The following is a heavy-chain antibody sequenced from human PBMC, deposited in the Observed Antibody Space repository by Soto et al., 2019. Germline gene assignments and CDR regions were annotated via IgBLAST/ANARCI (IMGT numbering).Heavy chain of an antibody. CDR1: GFTFSSYD. J-gene: IGHJ4*02. Sequence: EVQLVESGGDLVQPGGSLRLSCAASGFTFSSYDFHWVRQATGKGLEWVSGIGTAGDTYYAGSVKGRFIMSRENAKNSLYLQMNGRRAGDTAVYYCTRGADGFDYWGQGTLVTVSS. CDR3: TRGADGFDY. V-gene: IGHV3-13*01. CDR2: IGTAGDT. D-gene: IGHD3-16*01.